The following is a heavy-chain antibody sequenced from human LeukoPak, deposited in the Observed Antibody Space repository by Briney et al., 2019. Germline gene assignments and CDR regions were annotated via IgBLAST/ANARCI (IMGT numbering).Heavy chain of an antibody. CDR3: ARWGGGLAFDI. CDR1: GFTFSSYS. J-gene: IGHJ3*02. V-gene: IGHV3-48*01. CDR2: ISSSSSTI. D-gene: IGHD3-10*01. Sequence: PGGSLRLSCAASGFTFSSYSMNWVRQAPGKGLEWVSYISSSSSTIYYADSVKGRFTISRDNAKNSLYLQMNSLRAEDTAVYYCARWGGGLAFDIWGQGTMVTVSS.